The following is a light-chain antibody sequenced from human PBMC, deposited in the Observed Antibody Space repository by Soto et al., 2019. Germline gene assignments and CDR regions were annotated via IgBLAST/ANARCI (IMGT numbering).Light chain of an antibody. J-gene: IGLJ3*02. V-gene: IGLV2-11*01. Sequence: QSALTQPRSVSGSPGQSVTISCTGTNSDVGGYNFVSWYQQLPGKAPKLMISAVSQRPSGVPDRFSGSKSGNTASLTISGLQADDEADYFCCSYTASDIWVFGGGTNVTVL. CDR3: CSYTASDIWV. CDR1: NSDVGGYNF. CDR2: AVS.